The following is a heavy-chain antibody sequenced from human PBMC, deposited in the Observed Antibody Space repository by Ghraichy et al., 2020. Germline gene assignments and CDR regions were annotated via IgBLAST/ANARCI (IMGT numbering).Heavy chain of an antibody. Sequence: VKVSCKASGYTFTSYAMHWVRQAPGQRLEWMGWINAGNGNTKYSQKFQGRVTITRDTSATTAYMELSSLRSEDTAVYYCARDMLSTVEDAFDIWGQGTMVTVSS. J-gene: IGHJ3*02. CDR3: ARDMLSTVEDAFDI. D-gene: IGHD2-8*02. CDR2: INAGNGNT. CDR1: GYTFTSYA. V-gene: IGHV1-3*01.